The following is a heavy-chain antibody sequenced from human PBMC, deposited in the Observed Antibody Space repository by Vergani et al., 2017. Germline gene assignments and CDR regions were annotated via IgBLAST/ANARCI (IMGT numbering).Heavy chain of an antibody. V-gene: IGHV3-11*04. Sequence: LEESGGGSVKPGGSLRLSCAASGFKFSDHYMSWIRQAPGKGLEWVSHISPGASTVSYTDSVTGRFTVSRDNDNNSLTLDMTTLRVEDTAVYYCAKNTGISTTRHYYAMDVWCQGTTVTVSS. CDR1: GFKFSDHY. CDR2: ISPGASTV. J-gene: IGHJ6*02. CDR3: AKNTGISTTRHYYAMDV. D-gene: IGHD2-8*02.